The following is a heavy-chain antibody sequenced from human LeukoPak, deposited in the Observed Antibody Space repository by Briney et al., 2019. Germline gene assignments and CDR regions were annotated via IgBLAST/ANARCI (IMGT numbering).Heavy chain of an antibody. D-gene: IGHD5-18*01. Sequence: ASVKVSCKASGYTFTSYGISWVRQAPGQGLEWMGWISAYNGNTNYAQKLQGRVTMTTDTSTSTAYMELRSLRSHDTAVYYCATYVDTAMVGYYYGMDVWGQGTTVTVSS. CDR3: ATYVDTAMVGYYYGMDV. J-gene: IGHJ6*02. CDR2: ISAYNGNT. CDR1: GYTFTSYG. V-gene: IGHV1-18*01.